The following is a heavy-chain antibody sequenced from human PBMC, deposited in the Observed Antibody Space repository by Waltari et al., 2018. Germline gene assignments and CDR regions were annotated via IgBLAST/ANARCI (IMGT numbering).Heavy chain of an antibody. Sequence: QLQLQESGPGLVQPSETLSLTCTVSGGSISSSSYYWGWIRQPPGKGLEWIGSIYSSGSTYYNPSLKSRGTISVDTSKNQFSLKLSSVTAADTAVYYCARRRYSSSAYFDYWGQGTLVTVSS. CDR1: GGSISSSSYY. CDR2: IYSSGST. J-gene: IGHJ4*02. V-gene: IGHV4-39*01. D-gene: IGHD6-6*01. CDR3: ARRRYSSSAYFDY.